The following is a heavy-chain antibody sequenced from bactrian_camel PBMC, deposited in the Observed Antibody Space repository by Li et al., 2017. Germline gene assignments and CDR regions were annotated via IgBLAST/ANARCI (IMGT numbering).Heavy chain of an antibody. V-gene: IGHV3S40*01. CDR3: AKDHPPLRNYGGTYYAELRDFDY. CDR2: IRSDGSTS. D-gene: IGHD2*01. CDR1: GFTFSSYD. Sequence: VQLVESGGELVQLGGSLRLSCAVSGFTFSSYDMAWVRQAPGKGLEWVSTIRSDGSTSEFADSVKGRFAISRDNAKNTVYLQLNDLKTEDTAMYYCAKDHPPLRNYGGTYYAELRDFDYGGQGTQVTV. J-gene: IGHJ6*01.